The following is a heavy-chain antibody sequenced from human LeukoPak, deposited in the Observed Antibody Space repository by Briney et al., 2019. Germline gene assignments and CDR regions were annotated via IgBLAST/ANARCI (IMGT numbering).Heavy chain of an antibody. D-gene: IGHD4-17*01. J-gene: IGHJ5*02. CDR2: IYYSGST. CDR1: GGSISSGGYY. Sequence: SETLSLTCTVSGGSISSGGYYWSWIRQHPGKGLEWIGYIYYSGSTYYNPSLRSRVTISVDTSKNQFSLKLSSVTAADTAVYCCAGGDSVRGDYGDYNLLSFDPWGQGTLVTVSS. V-gene: IGHV4-31*03. CDR3: AGGDSVRGDYGDYNLLSFDP.